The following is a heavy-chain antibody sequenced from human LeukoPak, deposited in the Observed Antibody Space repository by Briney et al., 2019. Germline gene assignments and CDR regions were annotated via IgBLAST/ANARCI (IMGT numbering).Heavy chain of an antibody. CDR1: GFTFSSYG. V-gene: IGHV3-33*01. J-gene: IGHJ4*02. D-gene: IGHD3-22*01. CDR2: IWYDGSNK. CDR3: ARGLFNYDSSGLNY. Sequence: GGSLRLSCAASGFTFSSYGMHWVRQAPGKGLEWVAVIWYDGSNKYYADSVKGRFTISRDNSKNTLYLQMNSLRAEDTAVYYCARGLFNYDSSGLNYWGQGTLVTVSS.